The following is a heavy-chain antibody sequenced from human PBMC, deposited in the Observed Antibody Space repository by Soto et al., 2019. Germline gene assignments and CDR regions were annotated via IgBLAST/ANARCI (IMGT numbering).Heavy chain of an antibody. CDR1: GFTFSSYG. J-gene: IGHJ4*02. V-gene: IGHV3-33*01. CDR2: IWYDGSNK. CDR3: ARALGVYCGGDCALDY. Sequence: QVQLVESGGGVVQPGRSLRLSCAASGFTFSSYGMHWVRQAPGTGLEWVAVIWYDGSNKYYADSVKGRFTISRDNSKNTLYLQMNSLRAEDTAVYYCARALGVYCGGDCALDYWGQGTLVTVSS. D-gene: IGHD2-21*02.